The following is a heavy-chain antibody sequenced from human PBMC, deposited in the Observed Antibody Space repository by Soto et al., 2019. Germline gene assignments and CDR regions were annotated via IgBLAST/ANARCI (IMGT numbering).Heavy chain of an antibody. CDR2: IYHSVST. CDR3: ASLGTTVSSFDY. CDR1: GGSITSSNW. V-gene: IGHV4-4*02. D-gene: IGHD4-4*01. Sequence: QVQLQESGPGLVRPSGTLSLTCAVSGGSITSSNWWNWVRQPPGTGLEWIGEIYHSVSTNYNPSLKSRVTISVDKSKNQFSLRLSSVTAADTAVYYCASLGTTVSSFDYWGQGTLVTVPS. J-gene: IGHJ4*02.